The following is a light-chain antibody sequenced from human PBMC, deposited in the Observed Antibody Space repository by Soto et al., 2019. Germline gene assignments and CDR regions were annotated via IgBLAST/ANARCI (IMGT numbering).Light chain of an antibody. CDR2: AAS. CDR1: QDISNY. Sequence: DIQMTQSPSSLSASVGDRVTISCRASQDISNYLAWYQQKPGEVPNLLIYAASTLQPGVPSRFSGSISVTNFTLTISSLQPEDVATYYCQKYNSAPLTFGGGTKVDIK. CDR3: QKYNSAPLT. V-gene: IGKV1-27*01. J-gene: IGKJ4*01.